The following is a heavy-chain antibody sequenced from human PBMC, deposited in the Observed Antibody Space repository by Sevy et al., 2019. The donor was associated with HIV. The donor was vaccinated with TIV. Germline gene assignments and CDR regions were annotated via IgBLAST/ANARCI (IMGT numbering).Heavy chain of an antibody. CDR3: ARARRGYYYDSSGYPNFDY. J-gene: IGHJ4*02. CDR1: GGTFSSYA. V-gene: IGHV1-69*13. CDR2: IIPIFGTA. D-gene: IGHD3-22*01. Sequence: ASVKVSSKASGGTFSSYAISWVRQAPGQGLEWMGGIIPIFGTANYAQKFQGRVTITADESTSTAYMELSSLRSEDTAVYYCARARRGYYYDSSGYPNFDYWGQGTLVTVSS.